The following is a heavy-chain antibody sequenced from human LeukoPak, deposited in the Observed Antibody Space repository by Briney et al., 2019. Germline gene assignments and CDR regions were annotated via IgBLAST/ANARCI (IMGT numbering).Heavy chain of an antibody. D-gene: IGHD3-3*01. CDR3: ARPVLRFFGMDV. CDR2: IYYSGST. CDR1: GGSISSYY. J-gene: IGHJ6*02. V-gene: IGHV4-59*08. Sequence: PSETLSLTCTVSGGSISSYYWSWIRQPPGKGLEWIGYIYYSGSTNYNPSLKSRVTISVDTSKNQFSLKLSSVTAADTAVYYCARPVLRFFGMDVWGQGTTVTVSS.